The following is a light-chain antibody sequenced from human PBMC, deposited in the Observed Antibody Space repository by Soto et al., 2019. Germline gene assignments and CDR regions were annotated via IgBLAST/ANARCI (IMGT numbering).Light chain of an antibody. CDR2: DAS. V-gene: IGKV1-5*01. Sequence: DIQMTQSPSTLSASVGDRVTITCRASQSISSWLAWYQQKPGKAPKLLIYDASSLESGVPSRFSGSGSGTECTLTISSLQPDDFATYYCQQYNTYPETFGGGTKVEIK. J-gene: IGKJ4*01. CDR3: QQYNTYPET. CDR1: QSISSW.